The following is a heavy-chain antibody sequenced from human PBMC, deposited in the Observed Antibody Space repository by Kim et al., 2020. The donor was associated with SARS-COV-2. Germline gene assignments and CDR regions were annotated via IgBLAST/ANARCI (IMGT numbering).Heavy chain of an antibody. CDR3: ARRGQWELLRERTYGMDV. CDR2: ISSSSSTI. J-gene: IGHJ6*02. D-gene: IGHD1-26*01. Sequence: GGSLRLSCAASGFTFSSYSMNWVRQAPGKGLEWVSYISSSSSTIYYADSVKGRFTISRDNAKNSLYLQMNSLRAEDTAVYYCARRGQWELLRERTYGMDVWGQGTTVTVSS. CDR1: GFTFSSYS. V-gene: IGHV3-48*04.